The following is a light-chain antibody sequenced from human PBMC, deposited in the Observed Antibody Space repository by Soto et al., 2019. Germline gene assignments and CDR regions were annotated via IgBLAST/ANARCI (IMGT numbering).Light chain of an antibody. CDR1: QSVSSSY. Sequence: EIVLTQSPGTLTLCPGERATLSCRASQSVSSSYLAWYQQKPGQAPRLLIYGASSRATGIPDRFSGSGSGTAFTLTISRLEPEDFAVSYCQQFGSSPLFTFGPGTKVDVK. CDR2: GAS. J-gene: IGKJ3*01. V-gene: IGKV3-20*01. CDR3: QQFGSSPLFT.